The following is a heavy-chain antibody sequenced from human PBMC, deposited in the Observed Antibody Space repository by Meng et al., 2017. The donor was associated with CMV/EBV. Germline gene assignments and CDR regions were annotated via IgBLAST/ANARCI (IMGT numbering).Heavy chain of an antibody. Sequence: CKASGYTFTGYSMHWVLQAPGQGLEWMGWINPNSGGTNYAQKFQGRVTMTRDTSISTAYMELSRLRSDDTAVYYCARARLTMVVTPYWGQGTLVTVSS. J-gene: IGHJ4*02. V-gene: IGHV1-2*02. CDR1: GYTFTGYS. D-gene: IGHD4-23*01. CDR2: INPNSGGT. CDR3: ARARLTMVVTPY.